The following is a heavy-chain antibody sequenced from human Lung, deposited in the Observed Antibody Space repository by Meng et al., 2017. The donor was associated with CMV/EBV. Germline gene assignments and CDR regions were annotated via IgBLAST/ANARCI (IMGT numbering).Heavy chain of an antibody. CDR2: FDPEDGEA. V-gene: IGHV1-24*01. D-gene: IGHD3-10*01. CDR1: GYTLSELS. Sequence: SVKVSXKVSGYTLSELSMHWVRQAPGKGLEWMGGFDPEDGEAIYAQKFQGRVTMTEDTSTDTAYMELSSLRSDDTAVYYCAKVPRFYSYYGLDVWGQGTXVTVSS. J-gene: IGHJ6*02. CDR3: AKVPRFYSYYGLDV.